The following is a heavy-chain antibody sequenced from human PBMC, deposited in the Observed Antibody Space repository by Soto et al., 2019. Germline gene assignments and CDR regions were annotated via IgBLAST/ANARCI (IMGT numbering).Heavy chain of an antibody. CDR2: IIPIFGTA. CDR1: GGTFSSYA. Sequence: SVKVSCKASGGTFSSYAISWVRQAPGQGLEWMGGIIPIFGTANYAQKFQGRVTITADESTSTAYMELSSLRSEDTAVYYCVRGPLGDYGSGSYYKSHYYYGMDVWGQGTTVTVSS. V-gene: IGHV1-69*13. J-gene: IGHJ6*02. CDR3: VRGPLGDYGSGSYYKSHYYYGMDV. D-gene: IGHD3-10*01.